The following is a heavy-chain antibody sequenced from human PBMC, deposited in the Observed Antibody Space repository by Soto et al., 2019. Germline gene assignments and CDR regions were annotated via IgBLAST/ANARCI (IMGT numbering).Heavy chain of an antibody. CDR1: GFTFSSYE. CDR2: ISNSGSTI. J-gene: IGHJ4*02. D-gene: IGHD1-1*01. V-gene: IGHV3-48*03. Sequence: GGSLRLSCAASGFTFSSYEMNWVRQAPGKGLEWFSYISNSGSTIYYADSVKGRITMSRDNAKSSLYLQMNSLRAEDTAVYYCARDPPGDPYYFDYWGQGTLVTVSS. CDR3: ARDPPGDPYYFDY.